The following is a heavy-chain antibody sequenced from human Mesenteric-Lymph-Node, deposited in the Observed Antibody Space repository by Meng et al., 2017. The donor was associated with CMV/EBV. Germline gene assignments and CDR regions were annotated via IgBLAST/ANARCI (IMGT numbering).Heavy chain of an antibody. V-gene: IGHV4-59*01. CDR2: IYYSGST. Sequence: LRLSCTVSGGSISSYYWSWIRQPPGKGLEWIGYIYYSGSTNYNPSLKSRVTISVDTSKNQFSLKLSSVTAADTAVYYCARVMTTVTTHDAFDIWGQGTMVTVSS. J-gene: IGHJ3*02. D-gene: IGHD4-11*01. CDR3: ARVMTTVTTHDAFDI. CDR1: GGSISSYY.